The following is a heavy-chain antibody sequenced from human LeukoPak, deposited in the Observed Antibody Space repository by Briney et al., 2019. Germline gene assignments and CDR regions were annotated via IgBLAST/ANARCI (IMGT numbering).Heavy chain of an antibody. V-gene: IGHV4-39*01. CDR2: IYYSGST. J-gene: IGHJ4*02. Sequence: SETLSFTCTVSGGSISSSSYYWGWIRQPPGKGLEWIGSIYYSGSTYYNPSLKSRVTISVDTSRNQFSLKLSSVTAADTAVYYCATAFCGGDCYPDYWGQGTLVTVSS. CDR1: GGSISSSSYY. D-gene: IGHD2-21*02. CDR3: ATAFCGGDCYPDY.